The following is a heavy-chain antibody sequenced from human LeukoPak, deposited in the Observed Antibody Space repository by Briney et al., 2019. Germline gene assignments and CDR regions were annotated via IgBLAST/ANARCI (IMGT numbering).Heavy chain of an antibody. CDR3: ANYGSGSYRFGP. J-gene: IGHJ5*02. V-gene: IGHV4-31*03. CDR1: GGSISSGGYY. D-gene: IGHD3-10*01. Sequence: SETLSLTCTVSGGSISSGGYYWSWIRQHPGTGLEWIGYIHHSGSSYYNPSLKSRVIISVDTSKNQFSLKLNSVTAADTAVYYCANYGSGSYRFGPWGQGTLVTVSS. CDR2: IHHSGSS.